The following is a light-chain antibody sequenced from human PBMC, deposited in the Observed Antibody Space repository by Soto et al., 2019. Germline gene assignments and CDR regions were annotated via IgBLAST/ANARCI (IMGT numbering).Light chain of an antibody. J-gene: IGKJ4*01. CDR2: AAA. CDR3: QQYYSYSLLT. V-gene: IGKV1-8*01. Sequence: AIRMTQSPSSFSASTGDRVTITCRASQGISSYLAWYQQKPGKAPKLLIYAAATLQSGVPSRFSGSGSGTDCTLTISCLQSEDFANYYCQQYYSYSLLTLGGGTKVDIK. CDR1: QGISSY.